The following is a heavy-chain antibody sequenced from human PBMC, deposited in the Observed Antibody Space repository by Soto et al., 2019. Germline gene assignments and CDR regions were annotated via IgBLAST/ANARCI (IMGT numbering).Heavy chain of an antibody. CDR1: GFTFSSYS. V-gene: IGHV3-21*01. Sequence: EVQLVESGGGLVKPGGSLRLSCAASGFTFSSYSMNWVRQAPGKGLEWVSSISSSSSYIYYADSVKGRFTISRDNAKNSLYRQMNSLRAEDTAVYYCARGRAARPRVYYYGMDVWGQGTTVTVSS. D-gene: IGHD6-6*01. CDR3: ARGRAARPRVYYYGMDV. CDR2: ISSSSSYI. J-gene: IGHJ6*02.